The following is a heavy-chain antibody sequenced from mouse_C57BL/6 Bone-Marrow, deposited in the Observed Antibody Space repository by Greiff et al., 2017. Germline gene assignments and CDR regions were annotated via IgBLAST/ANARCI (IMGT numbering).Heavy chain of an antibody. V-gene: IGHV1-63*01. D-gene: IGHD2-3*01. J-gene: IGHJ4*01. CDR3: ARSVDGYYGDYAMDY. CDR2: IYPGGGYT. Sequence: VQLQESGAELVRPGTSVKMSCKASGYTFTNYWIGWAKQRPGHGLEWIGDIYPGGGYTNYNEKFKGKATLTADKSSSTAYMQFSSLTSEDSAIYYCARSVDGYYGDYAMDYWGQGTSVTVSS. CDR1: GYTFTNYW.